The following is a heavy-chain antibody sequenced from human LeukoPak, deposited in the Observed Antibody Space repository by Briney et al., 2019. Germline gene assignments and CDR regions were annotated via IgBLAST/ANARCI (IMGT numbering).Heavy chain of an antibody. J-gene: IGHJ4*02. CDR3: ARDYYDSRTFDY. Sequence: PGGSLRLSCAASGFTFSSYAMSWVCQAPGKGLEWVSAISGSGGSTYYADSVKGRFTISRDNSKNTLYLQMNSLRAEDTAVYYCARDYYDSRTFDYWGQGTLVTVSS. CDR1: GFTFSSYA. D-gene: IGHD3-22*01. CDR2: ISGSGGST. V-gene: IGHV3-23*01.